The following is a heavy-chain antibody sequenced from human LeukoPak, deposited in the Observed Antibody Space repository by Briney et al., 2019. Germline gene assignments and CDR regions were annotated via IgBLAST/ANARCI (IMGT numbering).Heavy chain of an antibody. D-gene: IGHD2-15*01. J-gene: IGHJ5*02. V-gene: IGHV3-33*01. CDR1: GFTFSSYG. CDR3: AREGCTGGSCYSPGDWFDP. CDR2: IWYDGSKK. Sequence: GGSLRLSCAASGFTFSSYGMHWVRQAPGKGLEWVAVIWYDGSKKYYADSVKGRFTTSRDNSKNTLYLQMNSLRAEDTAVYYCAREGCTGGSCYSPGDWFDPWGQGTLVTVSS.